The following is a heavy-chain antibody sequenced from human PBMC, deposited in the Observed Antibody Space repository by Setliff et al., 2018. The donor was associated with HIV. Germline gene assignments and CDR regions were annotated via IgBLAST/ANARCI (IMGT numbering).Heavy chain of an antibody. CDR3: ARGQGDDAFDL. CDR1: GGTSSNYA. D-gene: IGHD3-16*01. V-gene: IGHV1-69*13. CDR2: IILIFGKV. J-gene: IGHJ3*01. Sequence: SVKVSCKASGGTSSNYAVSWVRQAPGQGLEWMGGIILIFGKVNYAQKFQGRVTITADGSTNTVYLGLRNLRSEDTAMYYCARGQGDDAFDLWGQGTMVTVSS.